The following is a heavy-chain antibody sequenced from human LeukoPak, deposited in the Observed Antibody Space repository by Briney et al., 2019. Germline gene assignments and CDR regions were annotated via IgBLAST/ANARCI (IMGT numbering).Heavy chain of an antibody. CDR3: ARRDYYDSSGSTHDAFDI. CDR1: GGSFSGYY. V-gene: IGHV4-34*01. J-gene: IGHJ3*02. Sequence: SETLSLTCAVHGGSFSGYYWSWIRQPPGKGLEWIGEINHSGSTNYNPSLKSRVTISVDTSKNQFSLKLSSVTAADTAVYYCARRDYYDSSGSTHDAFDIWGQGTMVTVSS. D-gene: IGHD3-22*01. CDR2: INHSGST.